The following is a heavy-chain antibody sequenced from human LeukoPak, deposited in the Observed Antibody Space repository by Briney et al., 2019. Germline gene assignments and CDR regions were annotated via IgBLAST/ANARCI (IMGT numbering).Heavy chain of an antibody. CDR2: ISYDGSNK. V-gene: IGHV3-30-3*01. CDR3: ASTSLPQEVVEYYFDY. Sequence: GGSLRLSCAASGFTFSSYAMHWVRQAPGKGLEWVAVISYDGSNKYYADSVKGRFTISRDNSKNTLYLQMNSLRAEDTAVYYCASTSLPQEVVEYYFDYWGQGTLVTVSS. CDR1: GFTFSSYA. D-gene: IGHD2-15*01. J-gene: IGHJ4*02.